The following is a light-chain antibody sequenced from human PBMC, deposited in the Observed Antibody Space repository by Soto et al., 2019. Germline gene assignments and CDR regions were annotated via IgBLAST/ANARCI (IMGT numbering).Light chain of an antibody. V-gene: IGKV1-39*01. CDR1: QSISNY. J-gene: IGKJ1*01. CDR2: AAS. CDR3: QQSYSTPRT. Sequence: DIQMTQSPSSLSASVGDRVTITCRASQSISNYLNWYQQKPGKAPKLLMYAASSLQSGVPSRFSGSGSGTDFTLTISSLQPKDFATYYGQQSYSTPRTFGQGTKVEIK.